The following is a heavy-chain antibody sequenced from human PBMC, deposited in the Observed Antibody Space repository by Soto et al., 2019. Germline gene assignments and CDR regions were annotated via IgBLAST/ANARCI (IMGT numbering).Heavy chain of an antibody. CDR1: GFTFGDYA. CDR2: IRSKAYGGTT. J-gene: IGHJ3*02. D-gene: IGHD2-15*01. Sequence: PGGSLRLSCTASGFTFGDYAMSWFRQAPGKGLEWVGFIRSKAYGGTTEYAASVKGRFTISRDDSKSIAYLQMNSLKTEDTAVYYCTRDLVMTTVVAAHDAFDIWGQGTMVTVSS. CDR3: TRDLVMTTVVAAHDAFDI. V-gene: IGHV3-49*03.